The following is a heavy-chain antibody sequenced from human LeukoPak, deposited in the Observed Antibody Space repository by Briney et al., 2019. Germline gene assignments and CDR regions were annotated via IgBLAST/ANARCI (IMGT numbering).Heavy chain of an antibody. CDR2: ISGSGARS. CDR3: AGGDALTDVSCFDH. Sequence: PGGSLRLSCAASGFTFNNFAMNWVRQAPGKGLEWVSRISGSGARSHYADSVKGRLTISRDNSKKTLYLQMRSLRAEDTAVYYCAGGDALTDVSCFDHWGQGTLVTVSS. D-gene: IGHD3-16*01. CDR1: GFTFNNFA. J-gene: IGHJ4*02. V-gene: IGHV3-23*01.